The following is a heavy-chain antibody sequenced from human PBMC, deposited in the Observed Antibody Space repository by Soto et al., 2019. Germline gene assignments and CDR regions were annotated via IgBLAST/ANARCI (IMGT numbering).Heavy chain of an antibody. D-gene: IGHD6-6*01. J-gene: IGHJ5*02. Sequence: QITLKESGPTLVKPTQTLTLTCTFSGFSLSTSGVGVGWIRQPPGKALEWLALIYWDDDKRYSPSLKSRLTITKDTSKNQVVLTMSNMDPVDTATYYCAHRQHSSSSAGGNNWFDPWGQGTLVTVSS. CDR1: GFSLSTSGVG. V-gene: IGHV2-5*02. CDR3: AHRQHSSSSAGGNNWFDP. CDR2: IYWDDDK.